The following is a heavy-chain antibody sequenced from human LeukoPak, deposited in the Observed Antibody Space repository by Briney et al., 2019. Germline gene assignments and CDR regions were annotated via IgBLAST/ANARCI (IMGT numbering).Heavy chain of an antibody. J-gene: IGHJ4*02. Sequence: GGSLRLSCAASGFTFSSYAMSWVRQAPGKGLEWVSVISGSGDNTYYADSVKGRFTISRDNSKNTLYLQMNSLRAEDTAVYYCAKGLVARLVDHWGQGTLVTVSS. D-gene: IGHD6-6*01. CDR1: GFTFSSYA. CDR2: ISGSGDNT. V-gene: IGHV3-23*01. CDR3: AKGLVARLVDH.